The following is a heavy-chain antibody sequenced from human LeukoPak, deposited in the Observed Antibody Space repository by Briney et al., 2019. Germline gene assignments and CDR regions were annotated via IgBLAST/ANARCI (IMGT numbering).Heavy chain of an antibody. J-gene: IGHJ3*02. Sequence: GGSLRLSCAASGFTFSTYALHWIRQAPGRGLEWVAVISYDGSDKWYADSVKGRFTVSRDNSKNTVFLQMNSLRPEDTAVYYCAGPDYYDTNAFDIWGQGTTVTVSS. CDR3: AGPDYYDTNAFDI. V-gene: IGHV3-30*04. CDR1: GFTFSTYA. D-gene: IGHD3-22*01. CDR2: ISYDGSDK.